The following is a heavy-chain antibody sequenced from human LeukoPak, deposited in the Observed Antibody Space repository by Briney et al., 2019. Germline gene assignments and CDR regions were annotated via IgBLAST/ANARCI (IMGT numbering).Heavy chain of an antibody. D-gene: IGHD3-22*01. CDR2: ISGSGSAT. CDR3: ARAHYYDSSGYYYDVT. J-gene: IGHJ5*02. V-gene: IGHV3-11*04. CDR1: GFIFSDYY. Sequence: GGSLRLSCVGSGFIFSDYYMSWIRQAPGKGLEWVSFISGSGSATYADSVKGRFTISRDNAKNSLFLQMDSLRIEDTAVYYCARAHYYDSSGYYYDVTWGQGTLVTVSS.